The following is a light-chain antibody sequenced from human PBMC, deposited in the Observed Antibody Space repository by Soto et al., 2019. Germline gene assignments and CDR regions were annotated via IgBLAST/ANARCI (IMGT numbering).Light chain of an antibody. CDR1: SSNIGAGFD. V-gene: IGLV1-40*01. CDR2: GNS. J-gene: IGLJ1*01. CDR3: AAWDDSLNGYV. Sequence: QSVLTQPPSVSGAPGQRVTISCTGSSSNIGAGFDVHWYHQIAGTAPKLLIYGNSNRPSGVPDRFSGSKSGTSASLAISGLQSEDEAEYYCAAWDDSLNGYVFGTGTKVTVL.